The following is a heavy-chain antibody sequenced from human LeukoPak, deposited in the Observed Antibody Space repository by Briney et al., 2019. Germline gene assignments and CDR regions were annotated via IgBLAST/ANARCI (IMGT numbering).Heavy chain of an antibody. CDR2: INPNSGGT. CDR1: GYTFTGYY. V-gene: IGHV1-2*02. CDR3: ARPFYDRSNWFDP. D-gene: IGHD3-22*01. Sequence: ASVKVSCKASGYTFTGYYMHWVRQAPGQGLEWMGWINPNSGGTNYAQKFRGRVTMTRDTSISTAYMELSRLRSDDTAVYYCARPFYDRSNWFDPWGQGTLVTVSS. J-gene: IGHJ5*02.